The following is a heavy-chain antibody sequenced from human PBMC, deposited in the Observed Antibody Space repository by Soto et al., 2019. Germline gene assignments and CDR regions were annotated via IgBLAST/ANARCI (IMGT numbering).Heavy chain of an antibody. CDR3: TTGYGEKEYYFDY. V-gene: IGHV3-15*07. D-gene: IGHD3-10*01. Sequence: GGSLRLSCAASGFTFSNAWMNWVRQAPGKGLEWVGRIKSKTDGGTTDYAAPVKGRFTISRDDSKNTLYLQMNSLKTEDTAVYYCTTGYGEKEYYFDYWGQGTLVTVSS. CDR1: GFTFSNAW. CDR2: IKSKTDGGTT. J-gene: IGHJ4*02.